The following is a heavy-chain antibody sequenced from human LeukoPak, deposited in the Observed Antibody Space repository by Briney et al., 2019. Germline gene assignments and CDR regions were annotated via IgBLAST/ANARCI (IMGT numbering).Heavy chain of an antibody. CDR1: GYTFTGYY. V-gene: IGHV1-8*02. D-gene: IGHD6-13*01. CDR2: MNPNSGNT. J-gene: IGHJ5*02. CDR3: ARGSRAAAATRWFDP. Sequence: ASVKVSCKASGYTFTGYYMHWVRQAPGQGLEWMGWMNPNSGNTGYAQKFQGRVTMTRNTSISTAYMELSSLRSEDTAVYYCARGSRAAAATRWFDPWGQGILVTVSS.